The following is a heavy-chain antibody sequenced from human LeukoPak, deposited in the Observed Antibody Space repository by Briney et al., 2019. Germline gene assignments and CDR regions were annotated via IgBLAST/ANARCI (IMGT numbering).Heavy chain of an antibody. V-gene: IGHV1-18*01. CDR2: ISAYNGNT. CDR3: ARVPYYGSGSYYNPNDLFDY. J-gene: IGHJ4*02. Sequence: ASVKVSCKASGYTFTSYGISWVRQAPGQGLEWMGWISAYNGNTNYAQKLQGRVTMTTDTSTSTAYMELRSLRSDDTAVYYCARVPYYGSGSYYNPNDLFDYWGQGTLVTVSS. D-gene: IGHD3-10*01. CDR1: GYTFTSYG.